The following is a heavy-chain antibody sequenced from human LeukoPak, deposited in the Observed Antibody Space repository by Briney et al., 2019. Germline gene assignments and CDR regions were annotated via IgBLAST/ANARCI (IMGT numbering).Heavy chain of an antibody. D-gene: IGHD3-10*01. Sequence: PAGGSLRLSCAASGFIFSSYAMSWVRQAPGKGLEWVSAVSGSGGSTYYADSVKGRFTISRDNSKNTLYLQMNSLRAEDTAVCYCAKPGPLGDRPRPYYYYYMDVWGKGTTVTVSS. CDR1: GFIFSSYA. J-gene: IGHJ6*03. V-gene: IGHV3-23*01. CDR2: VSGSGGST. CDR3: AKPGPLGDRPRPYYYYYMDV.